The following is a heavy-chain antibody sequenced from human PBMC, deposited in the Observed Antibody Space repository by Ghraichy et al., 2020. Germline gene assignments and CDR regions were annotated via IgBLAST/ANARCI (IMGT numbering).Heavy chain of an antibody. V-gene: IGHV4-31*03. CDR2: IYYSGST. J-gene: IGHJ4*02. CDR3: ARMWSSSHFDY. D-gene: IGHD6-13*01. Sequence: SETLSLTCTVSGGSITSGGYYWSWIRQHPGKGLEWIGYIYYSGSTYYNPSLKSRVTISVDTSKNQFSLKLSSVTAADTAVYYCARMWSSSHFDYWGQGTLVTVSS. CDR1: GGSITSGGYY.